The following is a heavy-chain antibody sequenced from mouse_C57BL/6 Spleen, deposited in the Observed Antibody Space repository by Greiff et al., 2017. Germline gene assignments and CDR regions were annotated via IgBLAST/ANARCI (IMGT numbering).Heavy chain of an antibody. CDR1: GFNIKDYY. V-gene: IGHV14-2*01. CDR3: ARKYYGSSHPFDY. Sequence: EVKLMESGAELVKPGASVKLSCTASGFNIKDYYMHWVKQRTEQGLEWIGRIDPEDGETKYAPKFQGKATITADTSSNTAYLQLSSLTSEDTAVYYCARKYYGSSHPFDYWGQGTTLTVSS. J-gene: IGHJ2*01. D-gene: IGHD1-1*01. CDR2: IDPEDGET.